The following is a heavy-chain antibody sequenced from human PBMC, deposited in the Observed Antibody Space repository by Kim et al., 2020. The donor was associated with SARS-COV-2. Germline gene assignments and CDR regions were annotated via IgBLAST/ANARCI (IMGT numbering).Heavy chain of an antibody. CDR1: GFTFSSYG. Sequence: GGSLRLSCAASGFTFSSYGMHWVRQAPGKGLEWVAVISYDGSNKYYADSVKGRFTISRDNSKNTLYLQMNSLRAEDTAVYYCAKDLAPAITMVRGVIMGGMDVWGQGTTVTVSS. CDR3: AKDLAPAITMVRGVIMGGMDV. V-gene: IGHV3-30*18. D-gene: IGHD3-10*01. J-gene: IGHJ6*02. CDR2: ISYDGSNK.